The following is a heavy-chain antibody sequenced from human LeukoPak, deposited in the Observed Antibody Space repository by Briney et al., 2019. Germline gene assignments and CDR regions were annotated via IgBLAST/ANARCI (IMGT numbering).Heavy chain of an antibody. V-gene: IGHV3-7*01. CDR2: IKQDGSQI. Sequence: GGSLRLSCAASGFTFSSYWMIWVRQAPGKGLEWVANIKQDGSQIFYVDSVKGRFTISRDNAKNSVYLQMESLRAEDTAVYYCARKLSTAVNGHNWIDPWGQGTLVTVSS. CDR1: GFTFSSYW. D-gene: IGHD3-16*02. CDR3: ARKLSTAVNGHNWIDP. J-gene: IGHJ5*02.